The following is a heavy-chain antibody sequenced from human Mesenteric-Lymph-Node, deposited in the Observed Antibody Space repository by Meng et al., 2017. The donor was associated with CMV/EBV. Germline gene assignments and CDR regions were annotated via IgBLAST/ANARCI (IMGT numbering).Heavy chain of an antibody. D-gene: IGHD3-10*01. J-gene: IGHJ4*02. CDR1: LTTIGEA. CDR2: TYWDDDK. V-gene: IGHV2-5*02. Sequence: LTTIGEAVGWIRQPPGRALEWLALTYWDDDKRYSASLKSRVTITKDTSKHQVVLTMANMDPLDTATYYCAHRRRNSGSGTHFYCFDYWGPGIMVTVSS. CDR3: AHRRRNSGSGTHFYCFDY.